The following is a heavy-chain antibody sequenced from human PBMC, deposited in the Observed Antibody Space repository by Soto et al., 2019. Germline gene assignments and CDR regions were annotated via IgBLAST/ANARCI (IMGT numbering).Heavy chain of an antibody. Sequence: EVQLVESGGGLVQPGGSLRLSCAASGFTFSSYDMHWVRQTTGKGLEWVSVISTAGDTYYQDSVKGRFTISRENAKNSLYLQMNSLRDGDTAVYYCVKEGVAALDAFDVWGQGTMGTVSS. D-gene: IGHD6-13*01. V-gene: IGHV3-13*01. J-gene: IGHJ3*01. CDR2: ISTAGDT. CDR1: GFTFSSYD. CDR3: VKEGVAALDAFDV.